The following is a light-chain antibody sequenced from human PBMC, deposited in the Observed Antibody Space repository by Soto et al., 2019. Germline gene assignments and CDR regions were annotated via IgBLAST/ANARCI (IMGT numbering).Light chain of an antibody. CDR3: SSYAGTNNLGV. J-gene: IGLJ3*02. CDR2: EVN. V-gene: IGLV2-8*01. Sequence: QSALTQPPSESGSPGQSVTISCTGTSSDIGGYNFVSWYQQHPGKAPKLIIYEVNKRPSGVPDRFSGSKSGNTASLTVSGLQADDEGDYYCSSYAGTNNLGVFGGGTKVTVL. CDR1: SSDIGGYNF.